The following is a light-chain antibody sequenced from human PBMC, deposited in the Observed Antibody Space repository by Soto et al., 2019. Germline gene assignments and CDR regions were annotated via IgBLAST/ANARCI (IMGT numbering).Light chain of an antibody. CDR1: SSDVGSYNL. J-gene: IGLJ7*01. V-gene: IGLV2-23*01. CDR3: CSYAGSSTHAV. CDR2: EGS. Sequence: QSALTQPASVSGSPGQSITISCTGTSSDVGSYNLVSWYQQHPGKAPKLMIYEGSKRPSGVSNRFSGSKSGNTASRTISGLQAEDEADYYCCSYAGSSTHAVFGGGTQLTVL.